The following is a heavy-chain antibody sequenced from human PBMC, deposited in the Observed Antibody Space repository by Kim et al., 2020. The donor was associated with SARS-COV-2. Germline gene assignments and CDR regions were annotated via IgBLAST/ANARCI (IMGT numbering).Heavy chain of an antibody. D-gene: IGHD6-13*01. CDR3: ARHSGSGIAAAGYYFDY. Sequence: SETLSLTCTVSGGSISSSSYYWGWIRQPPGKGLEWIGSIYYSGSTYYNPSLKSRVTISVDTSKNQFSLKLSSVTAADTAVYYCARHSGSGIAAAGYYFDYWGQGTLVTVSS. CDR2: IYYSGST. J-gene: IGHJ4*02. CDR1: GGSISSSSYY. V-gene: IGHV4-39*01.